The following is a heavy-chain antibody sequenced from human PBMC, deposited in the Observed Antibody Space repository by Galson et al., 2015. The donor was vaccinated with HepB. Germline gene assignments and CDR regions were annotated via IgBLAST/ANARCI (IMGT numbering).Heavy chain of an antibody. V-gene: IGHV1-69*01. Sequence: SCKASGGTFSTHAMSWVRQAPGQGLEWMGGIIPIFGTANYAQKFQGRVTITADESTSTAYMELSSLRSEDTAVYYCARAVTTYHYYYGMDVWGQGTTVTVSS. CDR2: IIPIFGTA. J-gene: IGHJ6*02. CDR1: GGTFSTHA. D-gene: IGHD4-17*01. CDR3: ARAVTTYHYYYGMDV.